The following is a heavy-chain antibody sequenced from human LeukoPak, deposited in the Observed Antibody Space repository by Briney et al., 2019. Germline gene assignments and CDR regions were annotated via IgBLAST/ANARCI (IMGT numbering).Heavy chain of an antibody. Sequence: GGSLRLSCAASGFTFSDYYMSWTRQAPGKGLEWVSYISGSGSTIYYADSVKGRFTISRDNAKNLLYLQMNSLRAEDTAVYYCARRAPYGSGSYFPTFDYWGQGTLVTVSS. CDR1: GFTFSDYY. J-gene: IGHJ4*02. D-gene: IGHD3-10*01. V-gene: IGHV3-11*04. CDR2: ISGSGSTI. CDR3: ARRAPYGSGSYFPTFDY.